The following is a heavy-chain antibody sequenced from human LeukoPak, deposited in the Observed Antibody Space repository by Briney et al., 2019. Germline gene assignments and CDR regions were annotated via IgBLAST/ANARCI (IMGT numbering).Heavy chain of an antibody. V-gene: IGHV4-4*07. J-gene: IGHJ5*02. Sequence: SETLSLTCNVFGVSISNYFWSWLRQPAGKGLEWIGRFYASGTTYYNPSLRSRVTLSMDTSKNNFSLMLTSVTAADTAVYDCARTHCGGGSCDTFDPWGQGTLVTVSS. D-gene: IGHD2-21*01. CDR2: FYASGTT. CDR3: ARTHCGGGSCDTFDP. CDR1: GVSISNYF.